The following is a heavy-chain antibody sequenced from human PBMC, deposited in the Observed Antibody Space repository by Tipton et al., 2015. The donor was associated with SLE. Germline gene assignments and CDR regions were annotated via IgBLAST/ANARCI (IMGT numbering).Heavy chain of an antibody. D-gene: IGHD2-8*01. CDR2: VNPRSGNS. J-gene: IGHJ5*02. CDR1: GYIFTTHD. Sequence: QVQLVQSGAEVRKPGDSVKVSCKTSGYIFTTHDINWVRQASGQGLEWMGWVNPRSGNSGYAQKFKGRFTMTTDTSTTTAYMELINLPSEDTVVYFCARGGYCSYGICYHDTNPWCQGTLLTVSS. V-gene: IGHV1-8*01. CDR3: ARGGYCSYGICYHDTNP.